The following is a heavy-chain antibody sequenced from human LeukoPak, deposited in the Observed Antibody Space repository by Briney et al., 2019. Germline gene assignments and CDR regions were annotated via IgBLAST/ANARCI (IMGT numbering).Heavy chain of an antibody. J-gene: IGHJ4*02. Sequence: GASVKISCKGSGYRFTRDWNGWVSQMAGKVLEWMGIIYPDDSDSGYSPSFQGQVTISADKSISTAYLKWSSLKASDTDMYYCARREGYCSGGSCRFYRYDYWGQGTLVTVSP. V-gene: IGHV5-51*01. CDR1: GYRFTRDW. CDR2: IYPDDSDS. CDR3: ARREGYCSGGSCRFYRYDY. D-gene: IGHD2-15*01.